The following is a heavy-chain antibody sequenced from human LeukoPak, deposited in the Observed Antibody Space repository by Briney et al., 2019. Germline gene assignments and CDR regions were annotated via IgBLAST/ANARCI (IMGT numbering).Heavy chain of an antibody. CDR2: IYHSGST. Sequence: PSETLSLTCAVSGGSISSSNWWSWVRQPPGKGLGWIGEIYHSGSTNYNPSLKSRVTISVDKSKNQFSLKLSSVTAADTAVYYCARGPGELLTYFDYWGQGTLVTVSS. D-gene: IGHD3-10*01. J-gene: IGHJ4*02. CDR1: GGSISSSNW. V-gene: IGHV4-4*02. CDR3: ARGPGELLTYFDY.